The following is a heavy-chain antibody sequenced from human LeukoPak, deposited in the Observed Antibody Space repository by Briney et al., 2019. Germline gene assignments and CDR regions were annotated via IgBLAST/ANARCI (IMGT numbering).Heavy chain of an antibody. CDR2: ISGSGGST. J-gene: IGHJ4*02. CDR3: AKGGVAYYDILTGYSPIDY. V-gene: IGHV3-23*01. CDR1: GFTFSSYA. Sequence: GGSLRLSCAASGFTFSSYAMSWVLQAPGKGLEWVSAISGSGGSTYYADSVKGRFTISRDNSKNTLYLQMNSLRAEDTAVYYCAKGGVAYYDILTGYSPIDYWGQGTLVTVSS. D-gene: IGHD3-9*01.